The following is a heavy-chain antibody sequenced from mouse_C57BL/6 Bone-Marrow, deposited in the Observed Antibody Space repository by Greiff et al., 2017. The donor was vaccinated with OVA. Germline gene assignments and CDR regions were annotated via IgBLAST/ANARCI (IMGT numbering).Heavy chain of an antibody. J-gene: IGHJ2*01. CDR1: GYTFTSYW. D-gene: IGHD2-4*01. Sequence: QVQLQQPGAELVKPGASVKLSCKASGYTFTSYWMQWVNQRPGQGLEWIGEIDPSDSYTNYNQKFKGKATLTVDTSSSTAYMQLSSLTSEDSAVYYCARYDYDSFDYWGQGTTLTVSS. V-gene: IGHV1-50*01. CDR2: IDPSDSYT. CDR3: ARYDYDSFDY.